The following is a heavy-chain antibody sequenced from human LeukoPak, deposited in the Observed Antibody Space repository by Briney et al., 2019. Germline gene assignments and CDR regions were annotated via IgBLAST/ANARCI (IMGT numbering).Heavy chain of an antibody. V-gene: IGHV3-66*01. CDR2: IYSGGST. CDR3: ARTGYCSSTSCSAGFDP. J-gene: IGHJ5*02. D-gene: IGHD2-2*01. Sequence: GGSLRLSCAASGFTFSSNYMSWVRQAPGKGLEWVSVIYSGGSTYYADSVKGRFTISRDNSKNTLYLQMNSLRAEDTAVYYCARTGYCSSTSCSAGFDPWGQGTLVTVSS. CDR1: GFTFSSNY.